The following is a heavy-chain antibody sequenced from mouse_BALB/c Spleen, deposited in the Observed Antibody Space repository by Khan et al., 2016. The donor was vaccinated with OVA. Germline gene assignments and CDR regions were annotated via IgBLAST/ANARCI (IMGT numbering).Heavy chain of an antibody. D-gene: IGHD2-4*01. CDR1: GFSLTTYG. J-gene: IGHJ3*01. Sequence: VQLQESGPGLVQPSQSLSITCTVSGFSLTTYGVHWVRQSPGKGLEWLGVIWSGGTTDYSAAFISRLSITKDNSKSQVFFKMNSLQANDTAIYSCARNYDYDEGLAYWGQATLVTVSA. V-gene: IGHV2-2*02. CDR2: IWSGGTT. CDR3: ARNYDYDEGLAY.